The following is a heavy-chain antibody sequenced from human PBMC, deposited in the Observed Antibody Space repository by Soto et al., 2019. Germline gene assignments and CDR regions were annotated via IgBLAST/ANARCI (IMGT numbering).Heavy chain of an antibody. CDR1: GGSISSGGYS. V-gene: IGHV4-30-2*01. CDR2: IYHSGST. J-gene: IGHJ4*02. Sequence: SETLSLTCAVSGGSISSGGYSWSWIRQPPGKGLEWIGYIYHSGSTYYNPSLKSRVTISVDRSKNQFSLKLSSVTAADTAVYYCASGKSYYDFWSGIDYWGQGTLVTVS. CDR3: ASGKSYYDFWSGIDY. D-gene: IGHD3-3*01.